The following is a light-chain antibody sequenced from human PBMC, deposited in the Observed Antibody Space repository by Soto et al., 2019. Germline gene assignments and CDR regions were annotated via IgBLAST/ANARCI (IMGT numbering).Light chain of an antibody. V-gene: IGLV2-8*01. CDR2: EVS. Sequence: QSALTQPPSASGASGQSVTISCTGTSSDVGGYNYVSWFQQHPGRAPKLMIYEVSKRPSGVPDRFSGSKSGNTASLTVSGLQAEDEADYFCTSYAATYIVLVGGGTKVTVL. J-gene: IGLJ2*01. CDR1: SSDVGGYNY. CDR3: TSYAATYIVL.